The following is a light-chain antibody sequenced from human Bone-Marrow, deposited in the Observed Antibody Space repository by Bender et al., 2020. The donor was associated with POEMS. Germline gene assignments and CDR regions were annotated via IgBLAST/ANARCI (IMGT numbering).Light chain of an antibody. J-gene: IGLJ2*01. V-gene: IGLV2-14*01. CDR2: DVS. CDR3: SSFTTSSTLL. Sequence: QSALTQPASVSGSPGQSITISCTGTSSDVGAYNHVSWFQQHPGKVPKLMIYDVSDRPSGVSNRFSGSKSGNTASLTISGLQAEDEADYYCSSFTTSSTLLFGGGTKLTVL. CDR1: SSDVGAYNH.